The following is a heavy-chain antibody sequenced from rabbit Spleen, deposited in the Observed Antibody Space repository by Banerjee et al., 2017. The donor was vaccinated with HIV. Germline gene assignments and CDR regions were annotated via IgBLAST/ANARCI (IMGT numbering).Heavy chain of an antibody. CDR1: GFSFSSGYY. Sequence: QSLEESGGDLVKPGASLTLTCTASGFSFSSGYYICWVRQAPGKGLEWIACIDAGSSGFTYFATWAKGRITISKTSSTTVTLQMTSLTVADTATYFCARDTGSSFSTYGMDLWGPGTLVTVS. V-gene: IGHV1S40*01. CDR2: IDAGSSGFT. J-gene: IGHJ6*01. D-gene: IGHD8-1*01. CDR3: ARDTGSSFSTYGMDL.